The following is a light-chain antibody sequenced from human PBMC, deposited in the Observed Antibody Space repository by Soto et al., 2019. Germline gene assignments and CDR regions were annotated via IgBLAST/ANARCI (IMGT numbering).Light chain of an antibody. CDR1: KLGDKF. CDR2: QDS. V-gene: IGLV3-1*01. J-gene: IGLJ1*01. Sequence: SYELTQPPSVSVSPGQTATITCSGDKLGDKFACWYQQKPGQSPVLVIYQDSQRPSGIPERFSGSNSGNTATLTISGTQAMDEADYYCQAWDSSTNDVFGSGTKLTVL. CDR3: QAWDSSTNDV.